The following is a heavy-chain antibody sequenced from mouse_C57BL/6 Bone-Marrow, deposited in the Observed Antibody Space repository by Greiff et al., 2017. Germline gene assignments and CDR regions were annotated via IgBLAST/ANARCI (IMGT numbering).Heavy chain of an antibody. Sequence: VQLKESGAELVRPGASVKLSCTASGFNIKDYYMHWVKQRPEQGLEWIGRIDPEDGDTEYAPKFQGKATMTADPSSNTAYLQLSSLTSEDTAVYYCTTSTADFDYWGQGTTLTVSS. D-gene: IGHD1-2*01. V-gene: IGHV14-1*01. CDR3: TTSTADFDY. CDR2: IDPEDGDT. CDR1: GFNIKDYY. J-gene: IGHJ2*01.